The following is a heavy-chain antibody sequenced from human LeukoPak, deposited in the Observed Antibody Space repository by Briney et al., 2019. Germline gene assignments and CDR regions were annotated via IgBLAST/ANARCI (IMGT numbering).Heavy chain of an antibody. Sequence: PGGSLRLSCEASGFTFGKNSMNWVRQAPGKGLEWLAYISTSSGNINYADSVKGRFTISRDNVKNSLYLQMNSLRSEDTAVYYCAKSRAPTAAPDAFDIWGQGTMVTVSS. D-gene: IGHD1-14*01. J-gene: IGHJ3*02. CDR1: GFTFGKNS. CDR2: ISTSSGNI. V-gene: IGHV3-48*04. CDR3: AKSRAPTAAPDAFDI.